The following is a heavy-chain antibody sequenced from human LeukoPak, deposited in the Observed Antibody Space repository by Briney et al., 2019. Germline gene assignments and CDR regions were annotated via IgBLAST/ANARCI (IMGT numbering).Heavy chain of an antibody. J-gene: IGHJ3*02. Sequence: PSETLSLTCTVSGGSISSYYWSWIRQPPGKGLEWIGYIYYSGSTNYNPSLKSRVTISVDTSKNQFSLKLSSVTAADTAVYYCARAYYDYVWGSYRPLDAFDIWGQGTMVTVSS. D-gene: IGHD3-16*02. CDR3: ARAYYDYVWGSYRPLDAFDI. CDR2: IYYSGST. V-gene: IGHV4-59*01. CDR1: GGSISSYY.